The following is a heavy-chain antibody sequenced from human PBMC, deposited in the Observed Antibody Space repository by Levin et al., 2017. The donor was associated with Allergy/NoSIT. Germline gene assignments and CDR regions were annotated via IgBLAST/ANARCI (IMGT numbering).Heavy chain of an antibody. D-gene: IGHD2-21*02. J-gene: IGHJ4*02. V-gene: IGHV3-33*01. CDR2: IWYDGSNK. CDR1: GFTFSSYG. Sequence: PGGSLRLSCAASGFTFSSYGMHWVRQAPGKGLEWVAVIWYDGSNKYYADSVKGRFTISRDNSKNTLYLQMNSLRAEDTAVYYCARGGAQYCGGDCYLDYWGQGTLVTVSS. CDR3: ARGGAQYCGGDCYLDY.